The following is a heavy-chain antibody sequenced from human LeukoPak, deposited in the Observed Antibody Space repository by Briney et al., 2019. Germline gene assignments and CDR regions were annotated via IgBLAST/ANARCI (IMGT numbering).Heavy chain of an antibody. CDR1: GYTFTSYG. CDR2: MSAYNGNT. V-gene: IGHV1-18*01. D-gene: IGHD3-22*01. J-gene: IGHJ4*02. CDR3: ARDTYFDTTPLDY. Sequence: ASVKVSCKASGYTFTSYGISWVRQAPGQGLEWMGWMSAYNGNTNYAQKLQGRVTLTTDKSTTTAYMELRSLRSDDTAVYYCARDTYFDTTPLDYWGQGTLVTVSS.